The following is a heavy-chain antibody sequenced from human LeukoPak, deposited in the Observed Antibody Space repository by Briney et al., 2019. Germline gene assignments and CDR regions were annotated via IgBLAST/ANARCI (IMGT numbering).Heavy chain of an antibody. D-gene: IGHD6-13*01. J-gene: IGHJ6*03. CDR3: ARAPSTRRIALSRYYYYYMDV. V-gene: IGHV1-69*06. Sequence: ASVKVSCKASGGTFSSYAISWVRQAPGQGLEWMGGIIPIFGTANYAQKFQGRVTITADKSTSTAYMELSSLRSEDTAVYYCARAPSTRRIALSRYYYYYMDVWGKGTTVTVSS. CDR2: IIPIFGTA. CDR1: GGTFSSYA.